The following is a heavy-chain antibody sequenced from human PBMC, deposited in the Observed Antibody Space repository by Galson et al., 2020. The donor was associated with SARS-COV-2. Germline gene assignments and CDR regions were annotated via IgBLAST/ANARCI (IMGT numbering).Heavy chain of an antibody. J-gene: IGHJ4*02. CDR2: LHPDDEK. CDR1: GLSLSTRGAG. CDR3: SLFYYDYQ. V-gene: IGHV2-5*02. D-gene: IGHD3-16*01. Sequence: KMSGPTLAQPPQPLTLTCPFSGLSLSTRGAGVGWIRQPPGKALEWHALLHPDDEKPYSPSLRSRLTITKDTSKNQVVLTVTNMDPVDTATYYCSLFYYDYQWGQGTLVTVSS.